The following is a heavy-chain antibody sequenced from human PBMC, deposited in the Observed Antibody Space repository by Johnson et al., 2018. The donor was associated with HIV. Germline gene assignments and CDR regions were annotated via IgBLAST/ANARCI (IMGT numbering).Heavy chain of an antibody. Sequence: EVQLVESGGGVVQPGGSLRLSSAASGFTVSSNYMSWVRQAPGKGLEWVSVIYSGGSTYYADSVKGRFTISRDNSKNTLYLQMNSLRAEDTAGYYCARSGYGSGSTHDAFDIWGQGTMVTVSS. V-gene: IGHV3-66*01. CDR1: GFTVSSNY. CDR3: ARSGYGSGSTHDAFDI. D-gene: IGHD3-10*01. CDR2: IYSGGST. J-gene: IGHJ3*02.